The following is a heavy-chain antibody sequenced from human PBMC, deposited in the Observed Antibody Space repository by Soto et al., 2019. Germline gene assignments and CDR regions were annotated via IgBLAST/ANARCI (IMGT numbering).Heavy chain of an antibody. CDR1: GFTFSSYS. CDR2: ISSSSSYI. CDR3: ARDRIDEYYYDSSGYLP. V-gene: IGHV3-21*01. D-gene: IGHD3-22*01. J-gene: IGHJ5*02. Sequence: GGSLRLSCAASGFTFSSYSMNWVRQAPGKGLEWVSSISSSSSYIYYADSVKGRFTISRDNAKNSLYLQVNSLRAEDTAVYYCARDRIDEYYYDSSGYLPWGQGTLVTVSS.